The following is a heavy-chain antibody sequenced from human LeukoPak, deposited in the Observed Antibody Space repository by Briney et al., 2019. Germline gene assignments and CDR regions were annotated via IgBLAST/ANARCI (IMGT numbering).Heavy chain of an antibody. D-gene: IGHD1-26*01. CDR3: ASGSYYSEYFQH. Sequence: PSETLSLTCTVSGGSISSSSYYWGWIRQPPGKGLEWIGSIYYSGSTYYNPSLKSRVTISVDTSKNQFSLKLSSVTAADTAVYYCASGSYYSEYFQHWGQGTLVTVSS. V-gene: IGHV4-39*07. CDR1: GGSISSSSYY. J-gene: IGHJ1*01. CDR2: IYYSGST.